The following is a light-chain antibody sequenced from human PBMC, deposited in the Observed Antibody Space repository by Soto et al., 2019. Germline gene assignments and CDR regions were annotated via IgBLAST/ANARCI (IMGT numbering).Light chain of an antibody. V-gene: IGKV1-39*01. Sequence: DLQMTQSPSSLSASVGDRVTITCRASQSISSYLNWYQQKPGKAPKLLIYAASSLQSGVPSRFSGSGSGTDITLTISSLQPEDFATYYCQQSYSTPLTFGPGTKVDIK. J-gene: IGKJ3*01. CDR3: QQSYSTPLT. CDR2: AAS. CDR1: QSISSY.